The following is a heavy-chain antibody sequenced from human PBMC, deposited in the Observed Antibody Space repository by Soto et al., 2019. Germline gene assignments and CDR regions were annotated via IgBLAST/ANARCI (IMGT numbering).Heavy chain of an antibody. J-gene: IGHJ4*02. Sequence: SETLSLTCTVSGGSISSYYWSWIRQPPGKGLEWIGYIYYSGSTNYNPSLKSRVTISVDTSKNQFSLKLGSVTAADTAVYYCARVDGSEAREQYGDSPPIIYYFDYWGQGTLVTVSS. D-gene: IGHD4-17*01. CDR1: GGSISSYY. V-gene: IGHV4-59*01. CDR2: IYYSGST. CDR3: ARVDGSEAREQYGDSPPIIYYFDY.